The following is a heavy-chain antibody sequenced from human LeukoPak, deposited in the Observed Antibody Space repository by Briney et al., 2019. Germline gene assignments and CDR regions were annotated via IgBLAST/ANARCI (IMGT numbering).Heavy chain of an antibody. CDR3: ARDSNCGGHCYPLDC. D-gene: IGHD2-21*02. CDR2: ISSSGSNI. J-gene: IGHJ4*02. Sequence: PGGYLRLSCAASGFTFSDYDMSWNRQAPGKGLEWVSYISSSGSNIYYADSGKGPFTISRDNGKNSLYLQMERLRAEDTDVYYWARDSNCGGHCYPLDCWGQGTLVTVSS. V-gene: IGHV3-11*01. CDR1: GFTFSDYD.